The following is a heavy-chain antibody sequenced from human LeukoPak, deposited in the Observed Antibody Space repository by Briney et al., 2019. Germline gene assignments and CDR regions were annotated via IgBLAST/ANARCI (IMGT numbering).Heavy chain of an antibody. CDR3: ARDSYIAVAGTNYYYGMDV. D-gene: IGHD6-19*01. CDR2: IYYSGST. Sequence: SETLSLTCAVYGGSFSSYYWSWIRQRLGKGLERIGYIYYSGSTNYNPSLKSRVTMSVDTSKNQFSLKLSSVTAADTAAYYCARDSYIAVAGTNYYYGMDVWGQGTTVTVSS. V-gene: IGHV4-59*12. J-gene: IGHJ6*02. CDR1: GGSFSSYY.